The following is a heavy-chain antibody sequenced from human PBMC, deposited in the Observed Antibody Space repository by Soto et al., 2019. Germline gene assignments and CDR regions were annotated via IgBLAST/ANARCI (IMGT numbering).Heavy chain of an antibody. D-gene: IGHD7-27*01. CDR3: AKGLTQDSCDY. Sequence: EVQLLESGGGLVQPGGSLRLSCAASGFTFSSYAMSWVRQAPGKGLEWVSAIGGSGGSTYYADSVKGRFTISRDNSKTTLYLQMNSLRVEDTAVYYGAKGLTQDSCDYWGQGTLVTVSS. J-gene: IGHJ4*02. CDR2: IGGSGGST. V-gene: IGHV3-23*01. CDR1: GFTFSSYA.